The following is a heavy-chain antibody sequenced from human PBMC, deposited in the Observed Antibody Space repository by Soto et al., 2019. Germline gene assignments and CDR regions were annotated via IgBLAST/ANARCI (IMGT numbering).Heavy chain of an antibody. CDR1: GYTFTSYA. CDR2: INAGNGNT. CDR3: AMGGNDYYVDY. J-gene: IGHJ4*02. Sequence: QVQLVQSGAEVKKPGASVKVSCKASGYTFTSYAMHWVLQAPGQRLEWMGWINAGNGNTKYSQKFQGRVTMTRDTSESKAYMELSSLISEDTAVYYCAMGGNDYYVDYWGQGTLVTVSS. D-gene: IGHD3-16*01. V-gene: IGHV1-3*01.